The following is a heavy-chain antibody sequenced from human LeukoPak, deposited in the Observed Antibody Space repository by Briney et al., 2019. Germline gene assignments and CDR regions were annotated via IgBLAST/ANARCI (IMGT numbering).Heavy chain of an antibody. J-gene: IGHJ1*01. D-gene: IGHD6-19*01. Sequence: GGSLRLSCAASGFTVSSTYMSWVRQAPGKGLERVSGLYRAGNTYYADSVKGRFAVSRDESKNTFYLQMNNLRAEDTAVYYCAKGAIVAGIRTEYFQRWGQGTLVTVSS. CDR1: GFTVSSTY. CDR2: LYRAGNT. CDR3: AKGAIVAGIRTEYFQR. V-gene: IGHV3-66*01.